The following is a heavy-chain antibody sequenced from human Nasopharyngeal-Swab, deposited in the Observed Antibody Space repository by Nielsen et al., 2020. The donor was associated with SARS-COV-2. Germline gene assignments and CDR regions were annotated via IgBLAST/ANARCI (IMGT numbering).Heavy chain of an antibody. Sequence: WVRQAPGRGLEWMGGIIPIFGTANYAQKFQGRVTITADKSTSTAYMELSSLRSEDTAVYYCTYDSSGHYYYYMDVWGKGTTVTVSS. CDR2: IIPIFGTA. CDR3: TYDSSGHYYYYMDV. D-gene: IGHD3-22*01. J-gene: IGHJ6*03. V-gene: IGHV1-69*06.